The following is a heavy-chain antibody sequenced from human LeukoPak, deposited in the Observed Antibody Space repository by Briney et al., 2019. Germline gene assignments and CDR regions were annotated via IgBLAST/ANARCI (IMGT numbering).Heavy chain of an antibody. J-gene: IGHJ3*02. V-gene: IGHV3-53*01. Sequence: GGSLRLSFAASGFTVSSNYMSWVRQAPGKGLEWVSVIYSGGSTYYADSVKGRFTISRDNSKNTLYLQMNSLRAEDTAVYYCARVYSSGWYQHAFDIWGQGTMVTVSS. D-gene: IGHD6-19*01. CDR2: IYSGGST. CDR3: ARVYSSGWYQHAFDI. CDR1: GFTVSSNY.